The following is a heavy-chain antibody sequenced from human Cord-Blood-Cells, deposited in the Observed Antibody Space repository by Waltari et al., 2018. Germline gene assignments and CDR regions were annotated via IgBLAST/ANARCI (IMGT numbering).Heavy chain of an antibody. Sequence: QVQLQESGPGLVKPSETLSLTCTVSGGSISSYYWSWIRQPPGKGLEWIGYIYYSGSTNYNPSLKSRVTISVDTSKNQFSLKLSSVTAADTAVYYCARTGTGVKDAFDIWGQGTMVTVSS. CDR3: ARTGTGVKDAFDI. J-gene: IGHJ3*02. D-gene: IGHD1-7*01. V-gene: IGHV4-59*01. CDR1: GGSISSYY. CDR2: IYYSGST.